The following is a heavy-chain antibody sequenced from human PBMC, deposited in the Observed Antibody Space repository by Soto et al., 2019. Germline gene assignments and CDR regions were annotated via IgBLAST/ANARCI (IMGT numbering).Heavy chain of an antibody. D-gene: IGHD3-10*01. J-gene: IGHJ6*02. CDR3: ARDTGSGPHGMDV. V-gene: IGHV3-21*01. Sequence: GGSLRLSCAASGFTFSSYSMNWVRQAPGKGLEWVSSISSSSSYIYYADSVKGRFTISRDNAKNSLYLQMNSLRAEDTAVYYCARDTGSGPHGMDVWGQGTTVTVSS. CDR2: ISSSSSYI. CDR1: GFTFSSYS.